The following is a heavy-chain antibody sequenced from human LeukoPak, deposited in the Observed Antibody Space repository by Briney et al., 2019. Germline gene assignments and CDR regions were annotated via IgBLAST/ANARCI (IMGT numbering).Heavy chain of an antibody. CDR3: ARGRRDGYNR. CDR1: GASIRSGDYY. J-gene: IGHJ4*02. V-gene: IGHV4-30-2*01. D-gene: IGHD5-24*01. Sequence: SETLSLTCTVSGASIRSGDYYWSWIRQPPGKGLEWIGYIYHSGSTYYNPSLKSRVTISVDRSKNQFSLKLSSVTAADTAVYYCARGRRDGYNRWGQGTLVTVSS. CDR2: IYHSGST.